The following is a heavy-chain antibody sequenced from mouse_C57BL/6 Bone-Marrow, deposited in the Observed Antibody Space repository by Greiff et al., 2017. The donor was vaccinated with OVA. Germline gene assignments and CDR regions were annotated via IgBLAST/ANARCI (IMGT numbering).Heavy chain of an antibody. Sequence: EVKLMESGGDLVKPGGSLKLSCAASGFTFSSYGMSWVRQTPGKRLEWVATISSGGSYTYYPDSVKGRFTISRDNAKNTLYLQMSSLKSEDTAMYYCARQAYYSTFDYWGQGTTLTVSS. V-gene: IGHV5-6*01. CDR3: ARQAYYSTFDY. D-gene: IGHD2-5*01. CDR1: GFTFSSYG. J-gene: IGHJ2*01. CDR2: ISSGGSYT.